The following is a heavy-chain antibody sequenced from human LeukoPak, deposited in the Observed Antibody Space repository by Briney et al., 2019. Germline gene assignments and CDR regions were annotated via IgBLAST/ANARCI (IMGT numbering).Heavy chain of an antibody. Sequence: SETLSLTCAVYGGSFSGYYWSWIRQPPGKGLEWIGEINHSGSTNYNPSLKSRVTISVDTSKNQFSLKLSSVTAADTAVYYCARHTYDSSGYYFSYWGQGTLVTVSS. V-gene: IGHV4-34*01. CDR1: GGSFSGYY. J-gene: IGHJ4*02. D-gene: IGHD3-22*01. CDR2: INHSGST. CDR3: ARHTYDSSGYYFSY.